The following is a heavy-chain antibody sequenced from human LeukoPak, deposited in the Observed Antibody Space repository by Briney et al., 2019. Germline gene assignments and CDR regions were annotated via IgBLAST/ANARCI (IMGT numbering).Heavy chain of an antibody. Sequence: ASVTVSCKTSVYTFVNYGISWVRQAPGQGLEWMGWISLKSGSAGYAQRVQGRVTLTTDTSTNTAYMELRSLRADDTAVYYCARVSYLRPYQLDSWGQGTLVSISS. CDR2: ISLKSGSA. J-gene: IGHJ4*02. CDR3: ARVSYLRPYQLDS. V-gene: IGHV1-18*01. D-gene: IGHD2-2*01. CDR1: VYTFVNYG.